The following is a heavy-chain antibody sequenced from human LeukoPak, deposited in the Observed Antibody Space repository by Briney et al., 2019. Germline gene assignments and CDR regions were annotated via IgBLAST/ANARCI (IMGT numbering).Heavy chain of an antibody. V-gene: IGHV1-18*01. CDR1: GYTFTSYG. CDR3: ARDMRDVRLGYCTKCGPTPYYFDY. D-gene: IGHD2-8*01. Sequence: ASVKVSCKASGYTFTSYGISWVRQAPGQGLEWMGWISAYNGNTNYAQKLQGRVTMTTDTSTSTAYMELRSLRSDDTAVYYCARDMRDVRLGYCTKCGPTPYYFDYWGQGTLVTVFS. J-gene: IGHJ4*02. CDR2: ISAYNGNT.